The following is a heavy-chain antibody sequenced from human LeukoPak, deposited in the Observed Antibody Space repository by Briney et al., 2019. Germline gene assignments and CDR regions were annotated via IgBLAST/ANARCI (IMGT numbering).Heavy chain of an antibody. Sequence: SQTLSLTCAVSRGSLSSNIYYWGCVPQPPGTGLEGIGSIYYSGSTYYNPSLKSRVTISVDTPNTHFSLNLSSLTAPDTSVDYCARAYCGGLGTVLHIYFDNWGQGTLVTVSS. V-gene: IGHV4-39*02. CDR1: RGSLSSNIYY. CDR3: ARAYCGGLGTVLHIYFDN. CDR2: IYYSGST. J-gene: IGHJ4*02. D-gene: IGHD2-21*01.